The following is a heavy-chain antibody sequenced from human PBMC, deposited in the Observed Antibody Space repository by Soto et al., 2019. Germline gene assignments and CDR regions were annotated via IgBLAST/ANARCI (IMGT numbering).Heavy chain of an antibody. D-gene: IGHD2-2*01. CDR2: IIPSFGTA. Sequence: QVQLVQSGAEVKKPGSSVKVSCKASGGTFSSYALSWVRQAPGQGLEWMGGIIPSFGTANYAQKLQGRVTITADESTSTGYMELSSLRSEDTAVYYCARNHGSLVPGATGGYFYYGLDVWGQGTTVIVSS. CDR3: ARNHGSLVPGATGGYFYYGLDV. J-gene: IGHJ6*02. V-gene: IGHV1-69*01. CDR1: GGTFSSYA.